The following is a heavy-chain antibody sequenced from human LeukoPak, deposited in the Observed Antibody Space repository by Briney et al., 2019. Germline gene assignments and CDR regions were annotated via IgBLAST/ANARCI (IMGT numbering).Heavy chain of an antibody. CDR1: GGSISSYY. CDR3: ARDRPDYYDSSGYYY. V-gene: IGHV4-4*07. D-gene: IGHD3-22*01. Sequence: SETLSLTCTVSGGSISSYYWSWIRQPAGKGLEWIGRIYTSGSTNYNPSLKSRVTMSVDTSKNQFSLKLSSVTAEDTAVYYCARDRPDYYDSSGYYYWGQGTLVTVSS. CDR2: IYTSGST. J-gene: IGHJ4*02.